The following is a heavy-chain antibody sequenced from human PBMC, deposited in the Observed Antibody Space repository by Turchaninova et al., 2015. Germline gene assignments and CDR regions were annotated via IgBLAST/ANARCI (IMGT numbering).Heavy chain of an antibody. CDR1: GYSFTGYY. CDR3: ARDSQVAGDS. CDR2: IDPKSGST. V-gene: IGHV1-2*06. Sequence: QVQLVQSGAEVKKPGASVKVSCKASGYSFTGYYMHWVRQAPGQGLEWMGRIDPKSGSTIYAQQFQGRVTMTRDTSINTAYMDLSRLRSDDTAFYYCARDSQVAGDSWGQGTLVTVSS. J-gene: IGHJ4*02. D-gene: IGHD6-19*01.